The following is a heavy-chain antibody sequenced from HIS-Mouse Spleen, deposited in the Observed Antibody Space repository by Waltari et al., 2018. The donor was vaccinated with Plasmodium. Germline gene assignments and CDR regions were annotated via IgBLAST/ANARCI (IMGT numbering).Heavy chain of an antibody. D-gene: IGHD5-18*01. CDR1: GFTFDDYA. CDR2: ISWNSGSI. V-gene: IGHV3-9*01. Sequence: EVQMVESGGGLVQPGRSLRLSCAASGFTFDDYAMHWVRQAPGKGLEWVSGISWNSGSIGYADSVKGRFTISRDNDKNSLYLQMNSLRAEDTALYYCAKAIQLWSLDYWGQGTLVTVSS. J-gene: IGHJ4*02. CDR3: AKAIQLWSLDY.